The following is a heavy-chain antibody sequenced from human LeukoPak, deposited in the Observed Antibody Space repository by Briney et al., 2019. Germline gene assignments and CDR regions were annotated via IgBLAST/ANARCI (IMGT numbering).Heavy chain of an antibody. CDR3: ARFGVDYDMDV. J-gene: IGHJ6*02. V-gene: IGHV4-59*11. D-gene: IGHD3-16*01. CDR1: GGSISGHY. CDR2: LHYSGRP. Sequence: SETLSLTCTVSGGSISGHYWTWIRKPPGKGLEWIGQLHYSGRPDYNPSLKSRVTISVDTSKNQLSLKVTSVTGADTAVYYCARFGVDYDMDVWGQGTTVTVSS.